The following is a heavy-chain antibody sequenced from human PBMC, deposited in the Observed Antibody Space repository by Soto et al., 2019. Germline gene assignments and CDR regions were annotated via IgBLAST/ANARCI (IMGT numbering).Heavy chain of an antibody. D-gene: IGHD3-22*01. CDR1: GFTFSSYA. Sequence: GGSLRLSCAASGFTFSSYAMHWVRQAPGKGLEWVAVISYDGSNKYYADSVKGRFTISRDNSKNTLYLQMNSLRAEDTAVYYCARDYYDSSGSFGMDVWGQGTTVTVSS. V-gene: IGHV3-30-3*01. CDR2: ISYDGSNK. CDR3: ARDYYDSSGSFGMDV. J-gene: IGHJ6*02.